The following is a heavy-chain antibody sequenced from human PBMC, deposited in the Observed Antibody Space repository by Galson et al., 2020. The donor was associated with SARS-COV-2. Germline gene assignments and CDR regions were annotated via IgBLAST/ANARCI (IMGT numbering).Heavy chain of an antibody. CDR2: ISSDGINQ. J-gene: IGHJ4*02. Sequence: GESLKISCVVSGFTFSNYGMHWVRQAPGKGLEWVALISSDGINQYYADSVKDRFTGSRENSKNTLYLQMNFLRAEDTAVYYCARLRDGYNYGITRIDYWGQGTLVTVSS. CDR3: ARLRDGYNYGITRIDY. D-gene: IGHD5-12*01. V-gene: IGHV3-30*03. CDR1: GFTFSNYG.